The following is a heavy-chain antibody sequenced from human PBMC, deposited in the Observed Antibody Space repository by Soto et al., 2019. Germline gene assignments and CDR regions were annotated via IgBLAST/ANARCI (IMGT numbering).Heavy chain of an antibody. Sequence: QVQLQESGPGLVKPSQTLSLTCTVSGGSINSGGYCWSWIRQHPGKGLDWIGCISYGGSTSYNPSLXSXXTISVDKSKNQFSLKLTYVTAADKAVYYCSRGILFWGQGALITVSS. V-gene: IGHV4-31*03. CDR3: SRGILF. D-gene: IGHD5-18*01. CDR1: GGSINSGGYC. J-gene: IGHJ4*02. CDR2: ISYGGST.